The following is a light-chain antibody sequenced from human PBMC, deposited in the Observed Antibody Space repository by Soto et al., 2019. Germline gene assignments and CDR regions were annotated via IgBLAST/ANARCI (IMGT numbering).Light chain of an antibody. CDR2: GAI. CDR1: TRDVGSSDL. V-gene: IGLV2-23*01. Sequence: QSVRTQPASVSGSPGPSITISCIGTTRDVGSSDLVSWYQQHPDTAPKLLIYGAIKRPSGVSTRFSGSKSGNTASLTISGLQAEDEADYYCCSYASTSPYVFGTGTKVTVL. J-gene: IGLJ1*01. CDR3: CSYASTSPYV.